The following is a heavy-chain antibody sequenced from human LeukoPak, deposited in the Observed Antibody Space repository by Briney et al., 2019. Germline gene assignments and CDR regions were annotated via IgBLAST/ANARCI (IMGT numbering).Heavy chain of an antibody. Sequence: GGSLRLSCAASGFTFSTYAMRWVRQAPGKGLEWVSAISSSGDSTHYADSVKGRFTISRDNSKNTLYLQMNSLRAEDTAVYYCAKAYCSGGSCYDHFDFWGQGTLVTVSS. V-gene: IGHV3-23*01. CDR1: GFTFSTYA. J-gene: IGHJ4*02. CDR2: ISSSGDST. CDR3: AKAYCSGGSCYDHFDF. D-gene: IGHD2-15*01.